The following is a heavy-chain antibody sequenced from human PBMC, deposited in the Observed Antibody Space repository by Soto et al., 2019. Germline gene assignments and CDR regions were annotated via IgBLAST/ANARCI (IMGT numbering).Heavy chain of an antibody. CDR1: GYNFANYW. CDR2: IFPGDSDT. D-gene: IGHD6-13*01. CDR3: AAGYTTGPDAFDI. J-gene: IGHJ3*02. Sequence: PGESLKISCKGSGYNFANYWICWVRQMPGKGLEWMGMIFPGDSDTKNSPSLQGQITMSVDKSDSSAYLQWRSLKASDTAMYYCAAGYTTGPDAFDIWGQGTMVTVSS. V-gene: IGHV5-51*01.